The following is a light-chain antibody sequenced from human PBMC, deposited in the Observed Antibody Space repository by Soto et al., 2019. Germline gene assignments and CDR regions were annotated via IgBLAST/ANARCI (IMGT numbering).Light chain of an antibody. CDR1: QSISNW. V-gene: IGKV1-5*03. CDR3: QQSNTYSWT. J-gene: IGKJ1*01. CDR2: LAS. Sequence: DIQMTQSPSTLSASVGDRVTITCRASQSISNWLAWYQQKPGKAPKLLIYLASSLESGVPSRFSGSGSGTEFTLTISILQPDDFATYYCQQSNTYSWTFGQGTKVDI.